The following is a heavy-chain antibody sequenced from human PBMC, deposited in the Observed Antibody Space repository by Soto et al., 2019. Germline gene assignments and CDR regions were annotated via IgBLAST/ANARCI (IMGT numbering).Heavy chain of an antibody. CDR3: ARGHQLPGFDY. D-gene: IGHD2-2*01. V-gene: IGHV4-59*01. J-gene: IGHJ4*02. CDR1: GGSISSYY. CDR2: IYYSGST. Sequence: QVQLQESGPGLVKPSETLSLTCTVSGGSISSYYWSWIRQPPGKGLEWIGYIYYSGSTNYNPSLKSRVTISVDTSKNQFSLKLSSVTAADTAVYYGARGHQLPGFDYWGQGTLVTVSS.